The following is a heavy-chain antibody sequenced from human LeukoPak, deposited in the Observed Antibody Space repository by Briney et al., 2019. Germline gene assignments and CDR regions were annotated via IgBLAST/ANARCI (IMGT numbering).Heavy chain of an antibody. D-gene: IGHD6-13*01. J-gene: IGHJ4*02. CDR1: GGSFSGYY. Sequence: SETLSLTCAVYGGSFSGYYWSWIRQPPGKGLEWIGEINHSGSTNYNPSLKGRVTISVDTSKNQFSLKLSSVTAADTAVYYCARVGSSRAIDYWGQGTLVTVSS. V-gene: IGHV4-34*01. CDR2: INHSGST. CDR3: ARVGSSRAIDY.